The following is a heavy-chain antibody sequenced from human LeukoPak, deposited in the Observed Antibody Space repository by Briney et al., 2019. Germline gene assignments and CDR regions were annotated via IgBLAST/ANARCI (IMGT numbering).Heavy chain of an antibody. CDR1: GFTFSSYA. Sequence: GGSLRLSCAASGFTFSSYAMHWVRQAPGKGLEWVAVISYDGSNKYYADSVKGRFTISRDNSKNTLYLQMNSLRAEDTAVYYCARGDSGYDYAEVDYWGQGTLVTVSS. CDR2: ISYDGSNK. D-gene: IGHD5-12*01. V-gene: IGHV3-30-3*01. J-gene: IGHJ4*02. CDR3: ARGDSGYDYAEVDY.